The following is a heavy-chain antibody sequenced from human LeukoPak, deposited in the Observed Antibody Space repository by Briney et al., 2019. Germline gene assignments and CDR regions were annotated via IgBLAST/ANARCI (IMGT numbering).Heavy chain of an antibody. CDR1: GFTFSNAW. Sequence: KPGGSLRLSCAASGFTFSNAWMNWVRRAPGKGLEWVGRIKSRVNGGTVDYAAPVKGRFTISRDDSKNTVFLQMSSLKTEDTAVYYCAKGFTSYGYSYGLFDYWGQGTLVTVSS. J-gene: IGHJ4*02. V-gene: IGHV3-15*01. D-gene: IGHD5-18*01. CDR2: IKSRVNGGTV. CDR3: AKGFTSYGYSYGLFDY.